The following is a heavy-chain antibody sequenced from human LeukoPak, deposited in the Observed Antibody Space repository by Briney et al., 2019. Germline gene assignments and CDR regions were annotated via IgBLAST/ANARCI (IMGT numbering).Heavy chain of an antibody. J-gene: IGHJ4*02. V-gene: IGHV4-59*01. Sequence: PSETLSLTCTVSGGSISSYYWSWIRQPPGKGLEWIGYIYYSGSTNYNPSLKSRVTISVDTSKNQFSLKLSSVTAADTAVYYCARYEAAGKDYFDYWGQGTLVTVSS. CDR2: IYYSGST. D-gene: IGHD6-13*01. CDR1: GGSISSYY. CDR3: ARYEAAGKDYFDY.